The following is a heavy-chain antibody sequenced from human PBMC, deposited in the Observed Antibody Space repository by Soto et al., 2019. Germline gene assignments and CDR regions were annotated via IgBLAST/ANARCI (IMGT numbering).Heavy chain of an antibody. CDR1: GFTFSTYA. D-gene: IGHD3-16*01. Sequence: EVQLLESGGDLVQPGGSLRLSCAASGFTFSTYAMSWVRQAPGKGLEWVSAISGSAGKTYYADSVKGRFTISRDNSKNTLYLQMNSLRADDTAVYYCAKEPGSNGYFDLWGRGTLVTVSS. CDR3: AKEPGSNGYFDL. CDR2: ISGSAGKT. J-gene: IGHJ2*01. V-gene: IGHV3-23*01.